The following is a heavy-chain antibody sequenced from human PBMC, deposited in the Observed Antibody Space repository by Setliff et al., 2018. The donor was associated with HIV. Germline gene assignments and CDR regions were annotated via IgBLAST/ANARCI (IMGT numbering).Heavy chain of an antibody. CDR1: GYSFSKYG. CDR3: ARARTDYYDRRRRSHYYIDV. V-gene: IGHV1-8*01. Sequence: ASVKVSCKASGYSFSKYGISWVRQAPGQGLEWMGWMNPDSRNTGYAQRFEGRVTLTWDTSISTAYLELNHLKSDDTAVYYCARARTDYYDRRRRSHYYIDVWARGATVTVSS. CDR2: MNPDSRNT. J-gene: IGHJ6*03. D-gene: IGHD3-22*01.